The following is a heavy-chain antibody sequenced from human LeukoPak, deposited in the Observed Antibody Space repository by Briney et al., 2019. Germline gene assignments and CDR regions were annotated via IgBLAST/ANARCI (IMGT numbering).Heavy chain of an antibody. D-gene: IGHD4-17*01. CDR2: IIPIFGTA. CDR1: GGTFSSYA. V-gene: IGHV1-69*13. J-gene: IGHJ6*02. CDR3: ARNSEYGDNCAMDF. Sequence: SVKVSCKASGGTFSSYAISWVRQAPGQGLEWMGGIIPIFGTANYAQKFQGRVTITADESTDTVFMEVSSLRSEDTAVFYCARNSEYGDNCAMDFWGLGTTVTVSS.